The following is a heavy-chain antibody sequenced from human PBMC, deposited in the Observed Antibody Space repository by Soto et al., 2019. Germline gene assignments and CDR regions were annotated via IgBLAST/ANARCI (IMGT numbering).Heavy chain of an antibody. V-gene: IGHV3-74*01. J-gene: IGHJ5*02. CDR1: GFTFSSYW. CDR2: INSDGSCT. Sequence: GGSLRLSCAASGFTFSSYWTHWVRQAPGKGLVWVSRINSDGSCTSYADSVKGRFTISRDNAKNTLYLQMNSLRAEDTAVYYCAREYSSSWYYKYNWFDPWGQGTLVTVSS. D-gene: IGHD6-13*01. CDR3: AREYSSSWYYKYNWFDP.